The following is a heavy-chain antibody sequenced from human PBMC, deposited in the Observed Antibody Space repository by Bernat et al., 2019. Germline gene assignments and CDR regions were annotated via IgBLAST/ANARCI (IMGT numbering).Heavy chain of an antibody. D-gene: IGHD3-3*01. J-gene: IGHJ4*02. CDR2: ISSSGSTI. CDR3: ARVKVRFLEWLPRDY. CDR1: GFTFSSYE. V-gene: IGHV3-48*03. Sequence: EVQLVESGGGLVQPGGSLRLSCAASGFTFSSYEMNWVRQAPGKGLEWVSYISSSGSTIYYADSVKGRFTISRDNAKNSLYLQMNSLRAEDTAVYYCARVKVRFLEWLPRDYWGQGTLVTVSS.